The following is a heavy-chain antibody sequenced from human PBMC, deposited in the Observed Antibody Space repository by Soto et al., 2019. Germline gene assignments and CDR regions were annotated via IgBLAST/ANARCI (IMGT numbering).Heavy chain of an antibody. V-gene: IGHV1-46*01. CDR2: INPSGGST. Sequence: ASVKVSCKASGYTFTTYHMYWVRQAPGQGLEWMGIINPSGGSTSFAQKFQGRVTMTRDTSTSTVYMELISLTSEDTAVYYCARDVGMASRPYLDYWGQGTLVTVSS. D-gene: IGHD6-6*01. CDR3: ARDVGMASRPYLDY. J-gene: IGHJ4*02. CDR1: GYTFTTYH.